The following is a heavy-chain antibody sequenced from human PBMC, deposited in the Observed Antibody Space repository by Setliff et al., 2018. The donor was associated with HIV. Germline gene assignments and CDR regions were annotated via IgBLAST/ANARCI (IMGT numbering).Heavy chain of an antibody. Sequence: GGSLRLSCAASGFTVSYYGMTWVRQAPGKGLEWVANIKKDGSQKYYVDSVKGRFTISRDNAKNSLDLQMNSLRAEDTAVYYCARLRANWGLGTAYFDSWGQGTLVTVSS. J-gene: IGHJ4*02. CDR1: GFTVSYYG. CDR2: IKKDGSQK. V-gene: IGHV3-7*03. CDR3: ARLRANWGLGTAYFDS. D-gene: IGHD7-27*01.